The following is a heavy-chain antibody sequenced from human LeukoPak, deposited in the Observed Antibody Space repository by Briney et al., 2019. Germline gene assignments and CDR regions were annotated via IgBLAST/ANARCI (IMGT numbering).Heavy chain of an antibody. CDR2: IYYSGST. V-gene: IGHV4-59*01. CDR1: GGSISSYY. CDR3: ARTLRRSSSWYPNGGYFDY. Sequence: SETLSLTCTVSGGSISSYYWSWIRQPPGKGLEWIGYIYYSGSTDYNPSLKSRVTISVDTSKNQFSLKLSSVTAADTAVYYCARTLRRSSSWYPNGGYFDYWGQGTLVTVPS. D-gene: IGHD6-13*01. J-gene: IGHJ4*02.